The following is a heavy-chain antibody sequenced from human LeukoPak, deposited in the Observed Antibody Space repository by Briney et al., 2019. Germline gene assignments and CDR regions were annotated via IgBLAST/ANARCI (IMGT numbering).Heavy chain of an antibody. Sequence: SVKVSCKASGGTFSSYAISWVRQAPGQGLEWMGGIIPIFGTANYAQKFQGRVTITADKSTSTAYMELSSLRSEDTAVYYCARVHCSGGSCYSSRLVYYYGMDVWGQGTTVTVSS. CDR3: ARVHCSGGSCYSSRLVYYYGMDV. D-gene: IGHD2-15*01. CDR2: IIPIFGTA. V-gene: IGHV1-69*06. J-gene: IGHJ6*02. CDR1: GGTFSSYA.